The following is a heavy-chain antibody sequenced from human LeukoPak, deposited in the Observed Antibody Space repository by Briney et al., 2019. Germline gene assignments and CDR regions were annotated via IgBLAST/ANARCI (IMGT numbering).Heavy chain of an antibody. CDR1: GGTFSSYA. CDR2: IIPIFGIA. CDR3: ARDRSPVEMATIGGWFDP. D-gene: IGHD5-24*01. V-gene: IGHV1-69*04. Sequence: ASVKVSSKASGGTFSSYAISWVRQAPGQGLEWMGRIIPIFGIANYAQKFQGRVTITADKSTSTAHMELSSLRSEDTAVYYCARDRSPVEMATIGGWFDPWGQGTLVTVSS. J-gene: IGHJ5*02.